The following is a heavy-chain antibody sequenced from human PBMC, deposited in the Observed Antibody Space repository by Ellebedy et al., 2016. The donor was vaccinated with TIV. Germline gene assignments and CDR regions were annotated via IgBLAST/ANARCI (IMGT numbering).Heavy chain of an antibody. CDR1: GGSISSSSYY. J-gene: IGHJ6*02. D-gene: IGHD6-6*01. CDR2: IYYSGRT. Sequence: GSLRLSXTVSGGSISSSSYYWGWIRQPPGKGLEWIGSIYYSGRTYYNPSLKSRVIISVDTSKNQFSLRPSSVTAADTAVYYCARLAYSSSSRDYYYGMDVWGQGTTVTVSS. V-gene: IGHV4-39*01. CDR3: ARLAYSSSSRDYYYGMDV.